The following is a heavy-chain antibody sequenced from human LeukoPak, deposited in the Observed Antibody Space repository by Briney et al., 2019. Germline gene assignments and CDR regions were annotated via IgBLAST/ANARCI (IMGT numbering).Heavy chain of an antibody. Sequence: ASVKVSCKASGYTFTSYGISWVRQAPGQGLEWMGWISAYNGNTNYAQKLQGRVTMTTDTSTSTAYMELRSLRSDDTAVYYCARVGMIWFGEQSWFDLWGQGTLVTVSS. CDR3: ARVGMIWFGEQSWFDL. J-gene: IGHJ5*02. CDR2: ISAYNGNT. CDR1: GYTFTSYG. D-gene: IGHD3-10*01. V-gene: IGHV1-18*01.